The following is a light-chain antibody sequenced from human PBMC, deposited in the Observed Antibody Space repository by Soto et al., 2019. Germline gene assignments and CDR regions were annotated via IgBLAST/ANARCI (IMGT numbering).Light chain of an antibody. J-gene: IGKJ4*01. V-gene: IGKV3-11*01. CDR1: QSVSSN. CDR3: HQRAGWPPT. Sequence: EIVMTQSPATLSVSPGERATLSCRASQSVSSNLAWYQQKPGQAPRLLISDASNRATGIPDRFSGSGSGTDFTLTINSLEPEDFAVYFCHQRAGWPPTFGGGTKVDIK. CDR2: DAS.